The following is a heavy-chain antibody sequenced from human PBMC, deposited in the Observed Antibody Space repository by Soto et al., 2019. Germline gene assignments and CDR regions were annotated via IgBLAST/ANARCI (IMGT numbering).Heavy chain of an antibody. V-gene: IGHV4-4*02. CDR1: GGSISSSNW. D-gene: IGHD3-10*01. CDR3: ARVSGYYYYGMDV. CDR2: IYHSGST. Sequence: SETLSLTCAVSGGSISSSNWWSWVRQPPGKGLEWIGEIYHSGSTNYNPSLKSRVTISVDKSKNQFSLKLSSVTAADTAVYYCARVSGYYYYGMDVWGQGTTVTVSS. J-gene: IGHJ6*02.